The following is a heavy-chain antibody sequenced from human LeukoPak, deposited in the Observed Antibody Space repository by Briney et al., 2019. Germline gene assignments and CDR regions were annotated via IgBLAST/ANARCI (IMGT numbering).Heavy chain of an antibody. Sequence: GGSLRLSCATSGFTFSNYWMHWVRQAPGTGLVWVSRINSDGSSTSYADSVKGRFTISRDNAKNTLYLQMNSLRAEDTAVYYCARGSYQVLYFDYWGQGTLVTVSS. CDR3: ARGSYQVLYFDY. V-gene: IGHV3-74*01. D-gene: IGHD2-2*01. CDR2: INSDGSST. J-gene: IGHJ4*02. CDR1: GFTFSNYW.